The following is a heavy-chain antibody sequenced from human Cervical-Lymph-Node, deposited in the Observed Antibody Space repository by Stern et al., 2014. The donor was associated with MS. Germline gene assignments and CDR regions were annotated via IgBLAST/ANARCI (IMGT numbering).Heavy chain of an antibody. CDR3: ARRVTRNNFDS. D-gene: IGHD4-17*01. CDR2: INTNSGGT. J-gene: IGHJ4*02. V-gene: IGHV1-2*06. CDR1: GYTFTNYY. Sequence: QMQLVQSGAEVKKPGASMKVSCKASGYTFTNYYIHWVRQAPGQGLEWMGRINTNSGGTKYAQKFQGRVTLTRDTSVSTAYMEVSRLMFDDTAVYYCARRVTRNNFDSWGQGTLIIVSS.